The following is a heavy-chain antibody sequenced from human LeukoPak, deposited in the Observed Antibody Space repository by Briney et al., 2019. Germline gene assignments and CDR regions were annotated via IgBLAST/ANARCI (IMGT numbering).Heavy chain of an antibody. D-gene: IGHD5-24*01. J-gene: IGHJ6*03. CDR2: ISGSGGST. CDR1: GFTFSSYG. V-gene: IGHV3-23*01. Sequence: GGSLRLSCAASGFTFSSYGMSWVRQAPGKGLEWVSAISGSGGSTYYADSVKGRFTISRDNSKNTLYLQMNSLRAEDAAVYYCARDIRDGYNMGVLYYYMDVWGKGTTVTVSS. CDR3: ARDIRDGYNMGVLYYYMDV.